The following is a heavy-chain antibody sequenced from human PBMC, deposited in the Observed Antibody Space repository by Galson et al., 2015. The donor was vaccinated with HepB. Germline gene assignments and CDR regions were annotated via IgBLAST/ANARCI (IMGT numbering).Heavy chain of an antibody. J-gene: IGHJ6*02. CDR2: ISSSSSTI. V-gene: IGHV3-48*04. Sequence: SLRLSCAASGFTFSSYSMNWVRQAPGKGLEWVSYISSSSSTIYYADSVKGRFTISRDNAKNSLYLQMNSLRAEDTAVYYGVVDSSRYYGSYYYYGMDVWGQGTTVTVSS. CDR3: VVDSSRYYGSYYYYGMDV. CDR1: GFTFSSYS. D-gene: IGHD3-22*01.